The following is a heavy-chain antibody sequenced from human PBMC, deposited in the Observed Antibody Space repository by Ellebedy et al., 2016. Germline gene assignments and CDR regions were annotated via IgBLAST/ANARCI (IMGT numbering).Heavy chain of an antibody. J-gene: IGHJ4*02. CDR3: VHRTTVTSVDY. CDR1: GFSLTTNAVV. V-gene: IGHV2-5*01. D-gene: IGHD4-11*01. CDR2: IYGNDDK. Sequence: SGPTLVKPTETLTLTCTFSGFSLTTNAVVVGWVRQPLGKALEWVAFIYGNDDKRYSPSLKNRLTITKDTSKNQVVLTMTNVDPVDTATYYCVHRTTVTSVDYWGQGSLVTVSS.